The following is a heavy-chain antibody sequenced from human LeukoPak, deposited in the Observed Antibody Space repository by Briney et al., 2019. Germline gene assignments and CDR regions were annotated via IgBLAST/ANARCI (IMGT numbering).Heavy chain of an antibody. Sequence: WGSLRLSCAASGFTFSSYGMHWVRQAPGKGLEWVAFIRYDGSNKYYADSVKGRFTISRDNSKNTLYLQMNSLRAEDTAVYYCAKDRHAEADFDYWGQGTLVTVSS. CDR1: GFTFSSYG. V-gene: IGHV3-30*02. CDR3: AKDRHAEADFDY. D-gene: IGHD2-2*01. CDR2: IRYDGSNK. J-gene: IGHJ4*02.